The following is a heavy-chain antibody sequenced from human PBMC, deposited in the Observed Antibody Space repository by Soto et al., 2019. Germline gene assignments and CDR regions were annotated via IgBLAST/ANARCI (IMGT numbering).Heavy chain of an antibody. V-gene: IGHV3-74*01. CDR2: INTDGSDT. J-gene: IGHJ4*02. CDR1: GCTFSSYW. Sequence: PGXSLRLSSAASGCTFSSYWMHCVRQEPDKGLVWVSRINTDGSDTTYADSVKGRLTISRDNAKNTLYLQMNSLRVEDTAIYYCARLTYSSAWSFYDYWGQGTLVTVSS. D-gene: IGHD6-19*01. CDR3: ARLTYSSAWSFYDY.